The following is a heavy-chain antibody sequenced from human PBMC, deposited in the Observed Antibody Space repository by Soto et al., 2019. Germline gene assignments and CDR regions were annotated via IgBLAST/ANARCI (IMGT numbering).Heavy chain of an antibody. Sequence: QVQLQESGPGLVKPSQTLSLTCTVSGGSISSGDYYWSWIRQPPGKGLEWIGYIYYSGSTYYHPSLKSRVTISVDTSMNKFSLKLSSVTAADTAVYYWARATGDDFWSGYYLLWFDPWGQGTLVTVSS. CDR1: GGSISSGDYY. V-gene: IGHV4-30-4*01. CDR3: ARATGDDFWSGYYLLWFDP. CDR2: IYYSGST. D-gene: IGHD3-3*01. J-gene: IGHJ5*02.